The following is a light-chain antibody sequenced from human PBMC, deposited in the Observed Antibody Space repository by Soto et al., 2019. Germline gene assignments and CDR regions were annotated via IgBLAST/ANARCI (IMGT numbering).Light chain of an antibody. Sequence: DIQMTQSPSTLSASVVDRVTLPCRASQSIDSWLAWYQQKPGKAPKLLIYDASSLESGVPSRFSGSGSGTEFILTISSLQPDDFASYGCQHYGGMWTCGQGTKVDIK. CDR3: QHYGGMWT. CDR1: QSIDSW. V-gene: IGKV1-5*01. CDR2: DAS. J-gene: IGKJ1*01.